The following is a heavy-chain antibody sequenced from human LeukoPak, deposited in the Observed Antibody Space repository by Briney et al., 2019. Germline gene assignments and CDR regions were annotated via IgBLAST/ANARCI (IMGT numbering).Heavy chain of an antibody. Sequence: GGSLRLSCAASGFTFSSYWMSWVRQAPGKGLEWVANIKQDGSEKYYVDSVKGRFTISRDNAENSLYLQMNSLRAEDTAVYYCARGGVAAAAKADYWGQGTLVTVSS. V-gene: IGHV3-7*03. J-gene: IGHJ4*02. CDR1: GFTFSSYW. CDR3: ARGGVAAAAKADY. CDR2: IKQDGSEK. D-gene: IGHD6-13*01.